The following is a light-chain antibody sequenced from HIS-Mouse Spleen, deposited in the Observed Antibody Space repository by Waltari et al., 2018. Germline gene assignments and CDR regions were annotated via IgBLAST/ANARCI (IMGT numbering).Light chain of an antibody. V-gene: IGLV2-14*03. CDR3: SSYTSSSTEV. CDR2: DVS. CDR1: SSDVGGYNY. J-gene: IGLJ2*01. Sequence: QSALTQPASVSGSPGQSITISCTGTSSDVGGYNYVSWYQQHPGKAPKLMIYDVSNRPSGVSNRCSGSKSGNTASLTISVLQAEDEADYYCSSYTSSSTEVFGGGTKLTVV.